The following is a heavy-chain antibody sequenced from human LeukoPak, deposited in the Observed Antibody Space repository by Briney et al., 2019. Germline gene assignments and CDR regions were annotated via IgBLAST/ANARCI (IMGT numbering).Heavy chain of an antibody. CDR3: ARQDDEYYYGSGSYFDY. J-gene: IGHJ4*02. V-gene: IGHV4-61*02. CDR2: IYHSGST. D-gene: IGHD3-10*01. CDR1: GGSISSGSYY. Sequence: PSQTLSLTCTVSGGSISSGSYYWSWIRQPAGKGLEWIGSIYHSGSTYYNPSLKSRVTISVDTSKNQLSLKLSSVTAADTAVYYCARQDDEYYYGSGSYFDYWGQGTLVTVSS.